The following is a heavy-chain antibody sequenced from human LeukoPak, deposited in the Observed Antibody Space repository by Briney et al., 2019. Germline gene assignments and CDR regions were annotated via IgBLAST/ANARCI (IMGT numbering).Heavy chain of an antibody. J-gene: IGHJ4*02. Sequence: GASVKVSCKASGYTFTSYGISWVRQAPGQGLEWMGWISAYNGNTNYAQKLQGRVTMTTDTSTSTAYMELRSLRSDDTAVYYCARDPPWDYDILTGYLYWGQGTLVTVSS. D-gene: IGHD3-9*01. CDR3: ARDPPWDYDILTGYLY. CDR1: GYTFTSYG. CDR2: ISAYNGNT. V-gene: IGHV1-18*01.